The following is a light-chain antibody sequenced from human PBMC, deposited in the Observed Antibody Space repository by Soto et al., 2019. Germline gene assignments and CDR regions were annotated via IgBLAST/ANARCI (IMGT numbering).Light chain of an antibody. CDR3: SSYAGSSHYV. CDR1: SSCVGRYNY. CDR2: EVS. J-gene: IGLJ1*01. Sequence: QSVLTQPPSASGSPGQAVTISCTGTSSCVGRYNYISWYQQHPGKAPKLMIYEVSKRPSGVPDRFSGSKSGNTASLTVSGLQAEDEADYYCSSYAGSSHYVFGTGTKVTVL. V-gene: IGLV2-8*01.